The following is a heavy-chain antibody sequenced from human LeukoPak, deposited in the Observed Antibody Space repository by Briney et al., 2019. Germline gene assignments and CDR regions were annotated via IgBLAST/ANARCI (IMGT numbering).Heavy chain of an antibody. V-gene: IGHV3-23*01. CDR2: ISPSGDRT. D-gene: IGHD3-22*01. J-gene: IGHJ4*02. Sequence: GGSLRLSCAASGFTFGSYGMSWVRQAPGKGLEWVSFISPSGDRTSNADSVEGRFTISRDNPRDTLYLQMNSLRDEDTAGYYCAIMHGYYDGSGYWVQWGQGTLVTVSS. CDR3: AIMHGYYDGSGYWVQ. CDR1: GFTFGSYG.